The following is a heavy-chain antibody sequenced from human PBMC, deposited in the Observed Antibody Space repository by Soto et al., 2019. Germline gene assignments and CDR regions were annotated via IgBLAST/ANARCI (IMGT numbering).Heavy chain of an antibody. CDR1: GYTFTSYG. CDR2: ISAYNGNT. CDR3: AREPEIYYYYGMDV. Sequence: ASVKVSCKASGYTFTSYGISWVRQAPGQGLEWMGWISAYNGNTNYAQKLQGRVTMTTDTSTSTAYMELRSLRSDDTAVYYCAREPEIYYYYGMDVWGQGTTVTVSS. J-gene: IGHJ6*02. V-gene: IGHV1-18*01. D-gene: IGHD2-2*01.